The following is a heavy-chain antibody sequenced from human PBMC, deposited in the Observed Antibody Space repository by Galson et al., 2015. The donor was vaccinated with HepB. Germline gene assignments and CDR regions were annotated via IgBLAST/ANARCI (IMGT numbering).Heavy chain of an antibody. V-gene: IGHV3-11*05. CDR3: ARDLFSESDSSWSVGFDI. CDR2: ISRSGIYR. CDR1: GFTFSDYY. Sequence: SLRLSCAASGFTFSDYYMSWIRQAPGKGLEWVSYISRSGIYRNYADSVRGRFTISRDNAKNSLSLQMNSLRVEDTAVYYCARDLFSESDSSWSVGFDIWGQGTMVTVSS. J-gene: IGHJ3*02. D-gene: IGHD6-13*01.